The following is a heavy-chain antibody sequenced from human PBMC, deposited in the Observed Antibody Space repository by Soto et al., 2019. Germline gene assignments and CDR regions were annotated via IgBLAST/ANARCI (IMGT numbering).Heavy chain of an antibody. J-gene: IGHJ3*01. Sequence: EVQLVESGGGLILSGRSLRLSCAASAFTVSSNYMTWVLQAPVNGLEWVSVMYSRGNTYYTDCVKGRFTISRDNSKNTVHLQMHTLRAEDTAXYYCAKSVDPIRADALD. CDR3: AKSVDPIRADALD. V-gene: IGHV3-53*01. D-gene: IGHD2-15*01. CDR1: AFTVSSNY. CDR2: MYSRGNT.